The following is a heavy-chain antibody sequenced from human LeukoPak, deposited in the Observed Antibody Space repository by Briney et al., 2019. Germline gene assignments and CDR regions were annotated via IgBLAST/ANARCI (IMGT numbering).Heavy chain of an antibody. V-gene: IGHV3-30*04. Sequence: GGSLRLSCAASGFTFSDYALHWVRQAPGKGLQWVAVISYDGSRKYYADSVKGRFTISRDKSKNTLYLQMNSLRADDTALYYCARDCSGGSCGPYAFDIWGQGTMVTVSS. D-gene: IGHD2-15*01. J-gene: IGHJ3*02. CDR2: ISYDGSRK. CDR3: ARDCSGGSCGPYAFDI. CDR1: GFTFSDYA.